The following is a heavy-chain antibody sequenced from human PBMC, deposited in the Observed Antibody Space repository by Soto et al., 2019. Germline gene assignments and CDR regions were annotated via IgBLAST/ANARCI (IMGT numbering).Heavy chain of an antibody. V-gene: IGHV4-4*07. J-gene: IGHJ5*02. CDR1: GGSISSYY. D-gene: IGHD3-10*01. CDR2: IYTSGST. CDR3: ERDSITMVRGVLFTTNWFDP. Sequence: PSETLSLTCTVSGGSISSYYWSWIRQPAGKGLEWIGRIYTSGSTNYNPSLKSRVTMSVDTSKNQFSLKLSSVTAADTAVYYCERDSITMVRGVLFTTNWFDPWGQGTLVTVSS.